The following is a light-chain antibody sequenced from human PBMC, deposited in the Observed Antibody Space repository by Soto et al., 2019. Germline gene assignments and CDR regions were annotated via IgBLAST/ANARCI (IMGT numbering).Light chain of an antibody. V-gene: IGLV2-14*01. Sequence: QSALTQPASVSGSAGQSITISFSGTMRDVGAYNLVSWYQQHPGTAPKLLIYEVRNRPSGISSRFSGSRSGNTASLTISGLQPEDEGDYYCSAYTARRTLVFGGGTKLTGL. CDR1: MRDVGAYNL. CDR3: SAYTARRTLV. J-gene: IGLJ3*02. CDR2: EVR.